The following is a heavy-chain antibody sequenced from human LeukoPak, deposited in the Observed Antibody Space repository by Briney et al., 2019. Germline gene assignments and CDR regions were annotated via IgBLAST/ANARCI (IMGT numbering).Heavy chain of an antibody. D-gene: IGHD6-6*01. V-gene: IGHV3-11*01. CDR1: GFTFSDYY. CDR2: ISSSGSTI. Sequence: GGSLRLSCAASGFTFSDYYMSWIRQAPGKGLEWVSYISSSGSTIYYADSVKGRFTISRDNAKNSLYLQMNSLRAEDTAVYYCARSIAAPLAEFYYYYYYMDVWGKGTTVTVSS. J-gene: IGHJ6*03. CDR3: ARSIAAPLAEFYYYYYYMDV.